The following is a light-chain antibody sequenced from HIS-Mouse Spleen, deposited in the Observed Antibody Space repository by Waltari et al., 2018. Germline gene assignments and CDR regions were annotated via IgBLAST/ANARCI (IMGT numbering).Light chain of an antibody. J-gene: IGLJ3*02. CDR1: SSNIGSNT. CDR3: AAWDDSLNGPV. V-gene: IGLV1-44*01. CDR2: SNN. Sequence: QSVLTQPPSASGTPGQRVTISCSGSSSNIGSNTVNWYQQLPGTAPKLPIYSNNQRPSGVPDRFSGSKAGNSASLAISGLQSEDEADYYCAAWDDSLNGPVFGGGTKLTVL.